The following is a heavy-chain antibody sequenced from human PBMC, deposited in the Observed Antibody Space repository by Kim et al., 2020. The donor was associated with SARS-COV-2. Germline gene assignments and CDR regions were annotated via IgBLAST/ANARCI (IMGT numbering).Heavy chain of an antibody. CDR3: ARDHRSCIISTCYGEAIDY. V-gene: IGHV1-3*04. CDR1: GYTFTNYA. CDR2: INTGSGNT. J-gene: IGHJ4*02. D-gene: IGHD2-2*01. Sequence: ASVKVSCKSSGYTFTNYAIHWVRQAPGQRLEWMGWINTGSGNTKYSQIFQGRVAITRDTSANTAYMELSSLRSDDTAVYYCARDHRSCIISTCYGEAIDYWGQRNLVSVSS.